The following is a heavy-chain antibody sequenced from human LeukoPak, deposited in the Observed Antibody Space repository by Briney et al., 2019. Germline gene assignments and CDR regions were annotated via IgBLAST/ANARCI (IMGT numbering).Heavy chain of an antibody. CDR1: GFTFTNAW. V-gene: IGHV3-15*01. Sequence: GGSLRLSCAASGFTFTNAWVSWVRQAPGKGLEWVGRIKCKGDGEIIDNAAPVKGRFTMSRDDSKATLYLQMNSLKAEDTAVYYCTTDLGLTMIRGVIVYWGQGALVTVSS. D-gene: IGHD3-10*01. J-gene: IGHJ4*02. CDR3: TTDLGLTMIRGVIVY. CDR2: IKCKGDGEII.